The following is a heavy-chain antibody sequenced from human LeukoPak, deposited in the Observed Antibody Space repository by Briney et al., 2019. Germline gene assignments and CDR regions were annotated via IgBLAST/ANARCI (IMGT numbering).Heavy chain of an antibody. CDR1: GFTFDDYA. V-gene: IGHV3-43*02. Sequence: PGGSLRLSCAASGFTFDDYAMHWVRQAPGKGLEWASLISGDGGSTYYADSVKGRFTISRDNSKNSLYLQMNGLRTEDTALYYCAKDISTLTAPGYYYSHHFDYWGQGTLVTVSS. CDR2: ISGDGGST. J-gene: IGHJ4*02. D-gene: IGHD3-22*01. CDR3: AKDISTLTAPGYYYSHHFDY.